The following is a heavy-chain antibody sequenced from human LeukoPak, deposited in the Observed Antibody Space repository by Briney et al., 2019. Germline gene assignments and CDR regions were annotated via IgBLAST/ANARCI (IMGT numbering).Heavy chain of an antibody. Sequence: SETLPLTCSVSGGSIGTGGAYWSWIRQHPGKGLEWIGYIYYSGSTYYNPSLKSRLTISVDTSKNQFSLKLSSVTAADTAVYYCSRYWKEEDYYGSWNHALDVWGQGTMVTVSS. CDR1: GGSIGTGGAY. CDR3: SRYWKEEDYYGSWNHALDV. J-gene: IGHJ3*01. V-gene: IGHV4-31*03. D-gene: IGHD3-10*01. CDR2: IYYSGST.